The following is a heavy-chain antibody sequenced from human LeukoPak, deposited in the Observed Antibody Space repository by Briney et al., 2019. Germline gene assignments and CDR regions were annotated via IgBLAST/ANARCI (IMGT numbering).Heavy chain of an antibody. D-gene: IGHD5-18*01. CDR3: ARLRGYSYGQD. V-gene: IGHV4-59*08. J-gene: IGHJ4*02. Sequence: SETLSLTCTVSGGSISSYYWSWIRQPPGKGLEWIGYIYYSGSTNYNPSLRSRVTISVDTSKNQFSLKLSSVTAADTAVYYCARLRGYSYGQDWGQGTLVTVSS. CDR2: IYYSGST. CDR1: GGSISSYY.